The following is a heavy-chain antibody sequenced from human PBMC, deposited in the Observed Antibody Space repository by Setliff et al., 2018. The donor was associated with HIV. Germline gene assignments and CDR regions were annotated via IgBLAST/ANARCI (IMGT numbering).Heavy chain of an antibody. J-gene: IGHJ4*02. V-gene: IGHV4-34*01. CDR3: ARYDYGDFDY. Sequence: SETMSLTCAVFGGSFSGYYWSWIRQPPGKGLEWIGEINHSGSTDYNPSLKSRVPISVDTSKNQFSLNLSSVTAADTAVYYCARYDYGDFDYWGQGTPVTVSS. CDR1: GGSFSGYY. D-gene: IGHD4-17*01. CDR2: INHSGST.